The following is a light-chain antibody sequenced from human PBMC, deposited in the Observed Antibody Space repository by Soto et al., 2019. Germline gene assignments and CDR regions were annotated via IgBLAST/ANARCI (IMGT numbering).Light chain of an antibody. CDR3: QQHDKLPFT. CDR2: DAS. V-gene: IGKV1-33*01. CDR1: QDISDY. Sequence: DIQMTQSPSSVSASVGDRVTITCQASQDISDYLHWYQQRPGKAPNLLIYDASSLKPGVPSRFSGSGSGTDFTFTISSLQPEDIATYFCQQHDKLPFTFGPGTKVHIK. J-gene: IGKJ3*01.